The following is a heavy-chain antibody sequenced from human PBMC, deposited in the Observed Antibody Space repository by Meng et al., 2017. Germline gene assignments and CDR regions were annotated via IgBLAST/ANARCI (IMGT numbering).Heavy chain of an antibody. CDR3: ARDASYSSGWYYFDY. Sequence: GESLKISCAASGFTFSSYAMHWVRQAPGKGLEWVAVISYDGSNKYYADSVKGRFTISRDNSKNTLYLQMNSLRAEDTAVYYCARDASYSSGWYYFDYWGQGTLVTVSS. D-gene: IGHD6-19*01. J-gene: IGHJ4*02. V-gene: IGHV3-30*01. CDR1: GFTFSSYA. CDR2: ISYDGSNK.